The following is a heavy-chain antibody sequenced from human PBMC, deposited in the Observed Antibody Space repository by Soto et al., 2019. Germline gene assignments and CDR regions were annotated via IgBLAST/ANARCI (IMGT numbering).Heavy chain of an antibody. D-gene: IGHD2-2*02. CDR3: ARGELGYCSSSSCYNGYWFEP. V-gene: IGHV4-30-4*01. Sequence: SETLSLTCTVSGGSISSGDYYWSWIGQPPGKGLEWIGYIYYSGSTYYNPSLKSRVTISVDTSKNQFSLKLSSVSAADTAVYYCARGELGYCSSSSCYNGYWFEPWGQGTLVDVSS. CDR2: IYYSGST. J-gene: IGHJ5*02. CDR1: GGSISSGDYY.